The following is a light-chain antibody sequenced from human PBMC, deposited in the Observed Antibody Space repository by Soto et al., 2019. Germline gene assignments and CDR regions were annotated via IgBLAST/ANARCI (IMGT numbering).Light chain of an antibody. CDR1: QNIGNY. V-gene: IGKV1-39*01. CDR2: SVS. CDR3: QHGDNSPTWT. J-gene: IGKJ1*01. Sequence: DIQMTQSPSSLSASVGDRVTITCRASQNIGNYLHWYQQQPGKAPKLLIYSVSTLQTGVPSRFTGSGSGTDFTLSISSLQPEDFSAFYCQHGDNSPTWTFGQRTKVDIK.